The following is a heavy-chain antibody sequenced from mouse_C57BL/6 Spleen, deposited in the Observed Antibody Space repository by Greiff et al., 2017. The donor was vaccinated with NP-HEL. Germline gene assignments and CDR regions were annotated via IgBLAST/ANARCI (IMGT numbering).Heavy chain of an antibody. Sequence: VQLQQPGAELVKPGASVKLSCKASGYTFTSYWMQWVKQRPGQGLEWIGEIDPSDSYTNYNQKFKGKATLTVDTSSSTAYMQLSSLTSEDSAVYYCARSDYSFDYWGQGTTLTVSS. CDR1: GYTFTSYW. V-gene: IGHV1-50*01. J-gene: IGHJ2*01. D-gene: IGHD2-4*01. CDR3: ARSDYSFDY. CDR2: IDPSDSYT.